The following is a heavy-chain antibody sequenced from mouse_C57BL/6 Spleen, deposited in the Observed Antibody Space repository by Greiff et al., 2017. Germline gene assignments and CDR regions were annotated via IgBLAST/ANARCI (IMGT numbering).Heavy chain of an antibody. CDR2: ISSGSSTI. CDR3: AMNDYDAIAY. D-gene: IGHD2-4*01. CDR1: GYTFSDYG. J-gene: IGHJ3*01. V-gene: IGHV5-17*01. Sequence: EVKLVESGGGLVKPGGSLKLSCAASGYTFSDYGMHWVRQAPGKGLEWVAYISSGSSTIYYADTVKGRFPISRDNAKNTPFLQMTSLGSEDADMYYCAMNDYDAIAYWGQGTLVTVSA.